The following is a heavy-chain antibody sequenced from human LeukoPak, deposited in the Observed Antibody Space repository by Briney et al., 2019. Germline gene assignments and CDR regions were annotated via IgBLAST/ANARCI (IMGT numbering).Heavy chain of an antibody. CDR1: GFTFSSYA. CDR3: AKDWRMDV. D-gene: IGHD3-3*01. V-gene: IGHV3-23*01. J-gene: IGHJ6*02. CDR2: INPSGGNS. Sequence: GGSLRLSCAASGFTFSSYAMNWVRQAPGKGLECVSAINPSGGNSYYADSVKGRFTISRDNSKSTLYLQINSLRAEDTAVYYCAKDWRMDVWGQGTTVTVSS.